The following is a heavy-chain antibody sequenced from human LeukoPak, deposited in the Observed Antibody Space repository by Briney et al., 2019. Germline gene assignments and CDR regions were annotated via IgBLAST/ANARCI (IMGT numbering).Heavy chain of an antibody. J-gene: IGHJ4*02. D-gene: IGHD1-26*01. CDR3: ARDLGSYRHYFDY. Sequence: PSETLSLTCIVSGGSISSYSWSWIRQPAGKGLEWIGRIYTSGSTNYNPSLKSRVTISVDKSKNQFSLILSSVTAADTAVYYCARDLGSYRHYFDYWGQGTLVTVSS. CDR1: GGSISSYS. V-gene: IGHV4-4*07. CDR2: IYTSGST.